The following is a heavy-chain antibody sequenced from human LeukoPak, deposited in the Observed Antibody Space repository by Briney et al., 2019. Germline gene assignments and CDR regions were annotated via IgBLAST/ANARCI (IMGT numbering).Heavy chain of an antibody. Sequence: SETLSLTCTVSGGSISSYYWSWIRQPPGKGLEWIGYIYYSGSTNYNPSLKSRVTISVDTSKNQFSLKLSSVTAADTAVYYCGGVGSGWYPYFDFWGQGTLVTVSS. CDR2: IYYSGST. CDR3: GGVGSGWYPYFDF. V-gene: IGHV4-59*01. D-gene: IGHD6-19*01. J-gene: IGHJ4*02. CDR1: GGSISSYY.